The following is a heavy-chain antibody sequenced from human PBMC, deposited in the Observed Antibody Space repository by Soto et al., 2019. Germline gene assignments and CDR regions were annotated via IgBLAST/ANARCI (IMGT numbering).Heavy chain of an antibody. CDR1: GGSFSGYY. J-gene: IGHJ6*02. Sequence: SETLSLTCAVYGGSFSGYYWSWIRQPPGKGLEWIGEINHSGSTNYNPSLKSRVTISVDTSKNQFSLKLSSVTAADTAVYYCARAPRITIFGVVINYGMDVWGQGXTVTVYS. CDR3: ARAPRITIFGVVINYGMDV. V-gene: IGHV4-34*01. D-gene: IGHD3-3*01. CDR2: INHSGST.